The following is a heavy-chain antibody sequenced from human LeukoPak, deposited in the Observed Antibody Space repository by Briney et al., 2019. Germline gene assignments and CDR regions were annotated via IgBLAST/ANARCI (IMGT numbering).Heavy chain of an antibody. CDR1: SASFSSYY. D-gene: IGHD6-13*01. CDR2: SRNSGFT. Sequence: SETLSLTCTVSSASFSSYYWSWIRQPPGKGLEWIGYSRNSGFTKYNASLKSRVTISIDTSQNQFSLKLTSVTAADTAVYYCARHGQQLENNAFDMWGQGTMITVSS. J-gene: IGHJ3*02. V-gene: IGHV4-59*08. CDR3: ARHGQQLENNAFDM.